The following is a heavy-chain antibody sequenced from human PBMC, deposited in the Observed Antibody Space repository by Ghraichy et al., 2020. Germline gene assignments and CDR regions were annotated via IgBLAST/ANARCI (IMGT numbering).Heavy chain of an antibody. CDR1: GFTFTNYW. V-gene: IGHV3-7*03. CDR3: VRDGSGGWHFDD. D-gene: IGHD6-19*01. J-gene: IGHJ4*02. CDR2: INKDGSLK. Sequence: GGSLRLSCAASGFTFTNYWMSWVRQAPGKGLEWVANINKDGSLKYLVDSVKGRFTNSRDNAKNSVSLQMNSLRAEDTAVYYCVRDGSGGWHFDDWGQGTLVIVSS.